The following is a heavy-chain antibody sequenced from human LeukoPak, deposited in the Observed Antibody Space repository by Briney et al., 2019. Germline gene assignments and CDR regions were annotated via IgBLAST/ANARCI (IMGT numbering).Heavy chain of an antibody. D-gene: IGHD5-24*01. V-gene: IGHV4-59*13. CDR1: GGSISSYY. CDR2: IYYSGST. CDR3: ARGAMTTTSTFDY. Sequence: KSSETLSLTCTVFGGSISSYYWSWIRQPPGKGLEWIGYIYYSGSTNYNPSLKSRVTLSVDTSKNQFSLKLSSVTAADTAVYYCARGAMTTTSTFDYWGQGTLVTVSS. J-gene: IGHJ4*02.